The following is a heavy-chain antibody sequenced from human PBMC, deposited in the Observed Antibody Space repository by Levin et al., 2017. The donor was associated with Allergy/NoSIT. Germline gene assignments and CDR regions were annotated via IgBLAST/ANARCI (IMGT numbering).Heavy chain of an antibody. CDR3: AGTYRLRTVTTPIS. CDR1: GFTFSNYW. D-gene: IGHD4-17*01. V-gene: IGHV3-7*01. J-gene: IGHJ5*02. Sequence: GGSLRLSCAASGFTFSNYWMSWVRQAPGKGLEWVANIKEDGSEKYYVDSVKGRFTISRDNAKNSLYLQMNSLRAEDTAVYYCAGTYRLRTVTTPISWGQGTLVTVSS. CDR2: IKEDGSEK.